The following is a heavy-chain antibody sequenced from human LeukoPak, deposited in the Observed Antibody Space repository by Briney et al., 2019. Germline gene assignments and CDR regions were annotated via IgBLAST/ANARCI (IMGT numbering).Heavy chain of an antibody. CDR2: ISSSSSSYI. V-gene: IGHV3-21*01. CDR3: ARGQQVYGMDV. D-gene: IGHD6-13*01. CDR1: GFTFSSYS. J-gene: IGHJ6*02. Sequence: GGSLRLSCEASGFTFSSYSMNWVRQAPGKGLEWVSSISSSSSSYIYYADSVKGRFTISRDNAKNSLYLQMNSLRAEDTAVYYCARGQQVYGMDVWGQGTTVTVSS.